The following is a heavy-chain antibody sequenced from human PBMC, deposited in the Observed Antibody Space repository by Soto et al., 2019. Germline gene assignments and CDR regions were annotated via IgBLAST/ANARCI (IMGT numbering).Heavy chain of an antibody. CDR2: IYYSGST. CDR1: GGSISSGGYY. V-gene: IGHV4-31*03. D-gene: IGHD2-2*01. J-gene: IGHJ6*02. CDR3: ARLLRPEIVVVPAGYGMDV. Sequence: SETLSLTCTVSGGSISSGGYYWSWIRQHPGKGLEWIGYIYYSGSTYYNPSLKSRVTISVDTSKNQFSLKLSSVTAADTAVYYCARLLRPEIVVVPAGYGMDVWGQGTTVTVSS.